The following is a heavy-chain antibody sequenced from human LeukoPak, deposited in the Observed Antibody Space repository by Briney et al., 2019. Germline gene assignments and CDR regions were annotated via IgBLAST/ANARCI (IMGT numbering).Heavy chain of an antibody. CDR2: IYYTGST. CDR3: ARQAFDWLLNY. V-gene: IGHV4-30-2*03. CDR1: GGSISRSGYS. D-gene: IGHD3-9*01. Sequence: SETLSLTCAVSGGSISRSGYSWSWIRQPPGKGLEWIGYIYYTGSTYYNPSLKSRVTISVDTSKNQFSLKLSSVTAADTAVYYCARQAFDWLLNYWGQGTLVTVSS. J-gene: IGHJ4*02.